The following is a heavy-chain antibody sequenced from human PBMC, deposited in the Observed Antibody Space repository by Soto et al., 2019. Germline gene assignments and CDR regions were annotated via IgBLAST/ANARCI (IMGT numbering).Heavy chain of an antibody. CDR3: ARSIAAAGRLKGDYYYYGMDV. CDR2: IWYDGSNK. V-gene: IGHV3-33*01. D-gene: IGHD6-13*01. CDR1: GFTFSSYG. Sequence: QVQLVESGGGVVQPGRSLRLSCAASGFTFSSYGMHWVRQAPGKGLEWVAVIWYDGSNKYYADSVKGRFTISRDNSKNTLYLQMNSLRAEDTAVYYCARSIAAAGRLKGDYYYYGMDVWGQGTTVTVSS. J-gene: IGHJ6*02.